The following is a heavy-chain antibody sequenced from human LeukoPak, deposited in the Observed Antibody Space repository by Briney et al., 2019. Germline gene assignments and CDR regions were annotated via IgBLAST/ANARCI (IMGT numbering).Heavy chain of an antibody. D-gene: IGHD2-8*01. CDR2: IYSGGST. J-gene: IGHJ3*02. CDR3: ERDLRRDGRDAFDI. Sequence: GGSLRLSCAASGFTVSSNYMSWVRQAPGKGLEWVSVIYSGGSTYYADSVKGRFTISRDNSKNTLYLQMNSLRAEDTAVYYCERDLRRDGRDAFDIWGQGTMVTVSS. V-gene: IGHV3-66*01. CDR1: GFTVSSNY.